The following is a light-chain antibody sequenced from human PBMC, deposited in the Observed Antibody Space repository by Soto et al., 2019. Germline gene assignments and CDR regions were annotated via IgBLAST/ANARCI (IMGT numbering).Light chain of an antibody. Sequence: IQMTQSPSILSASVGDRVTITCRASQSISSWLAWYQQKPGKAPNLLIYKASHLENGVPSRFSGSGSGTEGTITISSLKNGDGATYYCQHYNTYPWTFGQGTKVDIK. CDR3: QHYNTYPWT. V-gene: IGKV1-5*03. J-gene: IGKJ1*01. CDR1: QSISSW. CDR2: KAS.